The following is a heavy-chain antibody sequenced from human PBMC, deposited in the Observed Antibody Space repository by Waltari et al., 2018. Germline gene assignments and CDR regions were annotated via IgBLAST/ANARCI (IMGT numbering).Heavy chain of an antibody. CDR2: IRHDGGAK. CDR3: ARVFNDNDAADY. CDR1: GFTFSDYW. Sequence: DVQRVESGGGLVQPGGSLRRSCAASGFTFSDYWVSWVRQAPGKGLEWVANIRHDGGAKDYADSAKGRFTISRDNAKNSLFLQMNSLRAEDTAVYFCARVFNDNDAADYWGQGTLVIVSS. V-gene: IGHV3-7*01. D-gene: IGHD1-1*01. J-gene: IGHJ4*02.